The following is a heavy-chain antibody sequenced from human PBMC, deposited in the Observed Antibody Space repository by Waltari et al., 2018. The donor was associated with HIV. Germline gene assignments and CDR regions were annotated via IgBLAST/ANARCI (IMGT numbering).Heavy chain of an antibody. CDR1: GYTFSSHT. V-gene: IGHV3-48*01. Sequence: EVQLVESGGGLVQPGGSLRLSCAASGYTFSSHTIIWVRQAQGKGVEWLSYISSSSRTIYYADSVEGRFTVSRDNARNSAYLQMNSLKVEDTAVYYCAREFGTIDNFDYWGQGTLVSVSS. D-gene: IGHD3-16*01. CDR3: AREFGTIDNFDY. J-gene: IGHJ4*01. CDR2: ISSSSRTI.